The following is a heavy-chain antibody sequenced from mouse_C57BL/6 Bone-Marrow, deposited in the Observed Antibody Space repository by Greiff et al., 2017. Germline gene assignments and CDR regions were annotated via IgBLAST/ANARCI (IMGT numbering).Heavy chain of an antibody. CDR3: ATTAVPAFAY. V-gene: IGHV1-64*01. CDR2: IHPNSGST. Sequence: QVQLQQPGAELVKPGASVKLSCKASGYTFTSYWMHWVKQRPGQGLEWIGMIHPNSGSTNYNEKFKSKATLTVDKSSSTAYMQSSGRTSEDTADYYCATTAVPAFAYWGQGTLVTGSA. J-gene: IGHJ3*01. D-gene: IGHD1-1*01. CDR1: GYTFTSYW.